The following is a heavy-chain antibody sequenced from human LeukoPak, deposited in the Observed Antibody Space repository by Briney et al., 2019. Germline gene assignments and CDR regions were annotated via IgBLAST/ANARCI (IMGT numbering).Heavy chain of an antibody. Sequence: GGSLRLSCAASGFTFSSYAMHWVRQAPGKGLEWVAVISYDGSNKYYADSVKGRFTISRDNSKNTLYLQMNSLRAEDTAVYYCAKDGLGDYYDSDYGMDVWGQGTTVTVSS. CDR3: AKDGLGDYYDSDYGMDV. D-gene: IGHD3-10*01. CDR2: ISYDGSNK. CDR1: GFTFSSYA. J-gene: IGHJ6*02. V-gene: IGHV3-30-3*01.